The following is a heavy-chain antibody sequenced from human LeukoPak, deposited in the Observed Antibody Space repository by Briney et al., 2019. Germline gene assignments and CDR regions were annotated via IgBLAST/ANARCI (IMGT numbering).Heavy chain of an antibody. CDR1: GFTVSSNY. D-gene: IGHD1-26*01. V-gene: IGHV3-53*01. CDR2: IYSGGGT. Sequence: GGSLRLSCAASGFTVSSNYMSWVRQAPGKGLEWVSVIYSGGGTYYADSVKGRFTISRDNSKNTLYLQMNSLRAEDTAVYYCAKDWGGSYYGNAYDIWGQGTMVTVSS. CDR3: AKDWGGSYYGNAYDI. J-gene: IGHJ3*02.